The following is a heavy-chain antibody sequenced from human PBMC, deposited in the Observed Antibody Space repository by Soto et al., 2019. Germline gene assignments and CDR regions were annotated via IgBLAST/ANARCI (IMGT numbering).Heavy chain of an antibody. CDR2: ISAYNGNT. Sequence: ASVKVSCKASGYTFTIYGISWVRQAPGQGLEWMGWISAYNGNTNYAQKLQGRVTMTTDTSTSTAYMELSSLRSDDTAVYYCARDPCSSTSCSAGYWGQGTLVTVSS. V-gene: IGHV1-18*01. D-gene: IGHD2-2*01. J-gene: IGHJ4*02. CDR1: GYTFTIYG. CDR3: ARDPCSSTSCSAGY.